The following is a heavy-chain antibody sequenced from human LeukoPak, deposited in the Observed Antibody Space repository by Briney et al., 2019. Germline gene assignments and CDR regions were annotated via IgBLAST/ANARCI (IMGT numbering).Heavy chain of an antibody. V-gene: IGHV3-23*01. D-gene: IGHD3-10*01. CDR2: FGAGTGAIT. J-gene: IGHJ4*02. CDR3: AAGRVDDDY. CDR1: GFTFSSYA. Sequence: GGSLRLSCAASGFTFSSYAMRWVRQAPGKGLEWVSAFGAGTGAITIYADSVKGRFTISRDDSKSTLYLQMSSLRAEDTAVYYCAAGRVDDDYWGQGTLVTVSS.